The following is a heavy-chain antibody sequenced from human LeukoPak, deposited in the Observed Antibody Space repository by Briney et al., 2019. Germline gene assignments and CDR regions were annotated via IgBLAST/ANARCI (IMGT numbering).Heavy chain of an antibody. V-gene: IGHV3-11*01. CDR3: ARNMVRGVITYYFDY. CDR2: ISSSGSTI. Sequence: GGSLRLSCAASGFTFSDYYMSWIRQAPGKGLEWVSYISSSGSTIYYADSVKGRFTISRDNAKNSLYLQMNSLSAEDTAVYYCARNMVRGVITYYFDYWGQGTLVTVSS. D-gene: IGHD3-10*01. J-gene: IGHJ4*02. CDR1: GFTFSDYY.